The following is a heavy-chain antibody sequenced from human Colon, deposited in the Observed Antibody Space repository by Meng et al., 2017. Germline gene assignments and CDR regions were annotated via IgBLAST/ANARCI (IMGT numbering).Heavy chain of an antibody. Sequence: VEWQDPGPGLVRPSETLSLTCTVSGGSVISNSYYWSWIRQPPGKGLEWIGFIYYSGSTNYNPSLKSRVTISVDTSKNQFSLKVSSVTAADTAVYYCARDSGYDKNWFDPWGQGTLVTVSS. D-gene: IGHD5-12*01. CDR2: IYYSGST. J-gene: IGHJ5*02. CDR1: GGSVISNSYY. CDR3: ARDSGYDKNWFDP. V-gene: IGHV4-61*01.